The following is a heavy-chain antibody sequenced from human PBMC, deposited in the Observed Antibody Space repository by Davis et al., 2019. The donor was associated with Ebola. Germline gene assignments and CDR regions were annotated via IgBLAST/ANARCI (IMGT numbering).Heavy chain of an antibody. J-gene: IGHJ6*02. V-gene: IGHV3-48*04. CDR3: ARDVLGGNYYYYGMDV. Sequence: GGSLRLSCAASGFTFSSYAMSWVRQAPGKGLEWIAYISRSGGPTYYADSVKGRFTISRDDAKNSVSLQMSSLRVEDTAVYFCARDVLGGNYYYYGMDVWGQGTTVTVSS. D-gene: IGHD3-16*01. CDR1: GFTFSSYA. CDR2: ISRSGGPT.